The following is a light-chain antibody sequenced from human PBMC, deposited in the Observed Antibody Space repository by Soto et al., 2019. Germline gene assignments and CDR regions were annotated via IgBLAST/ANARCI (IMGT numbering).Light chain of an antibody. CDR2: AAS. V-gene: IGKV1-9*01. CDR3: QQLNNYPRT. CDR1: QDISNY. J-gene: IGKJ2*01. Sequence: DIQLTQSPSFLSASIRDRVTITCRASQDISNYLAWYQQKPSKAPELLIYAASTLQNGVPSRFSGSGSGTEFTLTITSLQPEDFATYYCQQLNNYPRTFGQGTKLEI.